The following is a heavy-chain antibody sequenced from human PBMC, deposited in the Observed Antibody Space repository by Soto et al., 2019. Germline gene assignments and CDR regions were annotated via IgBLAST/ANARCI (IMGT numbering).Heavy chain of an antibody. CDR3: AIRIGLRRIFGVAPLNNWFDP. Sequence: LVKVSCKASGGTFSSYAISWVRQAPGQGLEWMGGIIPIFGTANYAQKFQGRVTITADKSTSTAYMELSSLRSEDTAVYYCAIRIGLRRIFGVAPLNNWFDPWGQGTLVTSPQ. D-gene: IGHD3-3*01. V-gene: IGHV1-69*06. J-gene: IGHJ5*02. CDR1: GGTFSSYA. CDR2: IIPIFGTA.